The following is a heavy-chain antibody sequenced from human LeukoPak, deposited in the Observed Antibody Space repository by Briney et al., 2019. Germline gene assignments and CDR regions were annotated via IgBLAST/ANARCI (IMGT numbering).Heavy chain of an antibody. D-gene: IGHD6-19*01. CDR2: IYFSGST. J-gene: IGHJ4*02. CDR3: AGYSSGWYVDY. CDR1: DGSISTYY. Sequence: SETLSLTCTVSDGSISTYYWSWIRQPPGQGPEWIGYIYFSGSTDYNPSLKSRVIISVDTSNNQFSLKLSSVTAADTAVYYCAGYSSGWYVDYWGQGTLVTVSS. V-gene: IGHV4-59*01.